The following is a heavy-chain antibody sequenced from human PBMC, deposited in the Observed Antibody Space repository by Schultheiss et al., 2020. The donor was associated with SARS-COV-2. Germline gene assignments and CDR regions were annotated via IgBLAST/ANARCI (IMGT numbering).Heavy chain of an antibody. CDR2: IDWDDNK. J-gene: IGHJ4*02. D-gene: IGHD4-17*01. CDR1: GLSLKSSGMR. Sequence: SGPTLVKPTQTLTLTCTFSGLSLKSSGMRVSWIRQPPGKALEWLARIDWDDNKFYSTSLRTRLTITKDTSKNQVVLTMTNMDPVDTATYFCARVEDYGDYFYFFDSWGQGTLVTVSS. CDR3: ARVEDYGDYFYFFDS. V-gene: IGHV2-70*04.